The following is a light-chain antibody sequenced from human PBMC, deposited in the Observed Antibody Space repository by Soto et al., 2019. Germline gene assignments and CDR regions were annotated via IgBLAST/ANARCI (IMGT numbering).Light chain of an antibody. CDR2: NAS. CDR3: HQYNTWPPRFT. V-gene: IGKV3-15*01. J-gene: IGKJ3*01. Sequence: EIVMTQSPAILSLSPGETATLSCRASQSVTTKLAWYQQRPGQTPRLLIYNASTRATAVPARFSGGGSVTEFSLTISSLQSDDVGVYYCHQYNTWPPRFTFGPGTKVDIK. CDR1: QSVTTK.